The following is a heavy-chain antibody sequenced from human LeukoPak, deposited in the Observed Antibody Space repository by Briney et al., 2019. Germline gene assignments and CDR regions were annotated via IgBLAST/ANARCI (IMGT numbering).Heavy chain of an antibody. CDR1: GYKFNAYW. V-gene: IGHV5-51*01. J-gene: IGHJ3*01. CDR2: IYPYDSDT. Sequence: GKSLEISCKGSGYKFNAYWIAWVRPMPGKGLEWMGIIYPYDSDTRYSPSFQGQVTILAYKSVSIAYLQWSSLKASDTAMYYCARPNITSYYDSRGYDAFDVWGQGTMVIVSS. D-gene: IGHD3-22*01. CDR3: ARPNITSYYDSRGYDAFDV.